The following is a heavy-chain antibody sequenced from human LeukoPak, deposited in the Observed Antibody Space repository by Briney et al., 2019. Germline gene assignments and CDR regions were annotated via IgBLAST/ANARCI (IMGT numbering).Heavy chain of an antibody. CDR1: GYVFTNYY. J-gene: IGHJ2*01. D-gene: IGHD3-16*01. Sequence: ASVKVSCKASGYVFTNYYIYGLRKAPGQGLECLGWINPNNGDTKSAQKFQGRVTMTGDTSISTAFLDLTGLTFDDTAVYHCARFPQGTWGSHFDLWGRGTLVTVSS. V-gene: IGHV1-2*02. CDR2: INPNNGDT. CDR3: ARFPQGTWGSHFDL.